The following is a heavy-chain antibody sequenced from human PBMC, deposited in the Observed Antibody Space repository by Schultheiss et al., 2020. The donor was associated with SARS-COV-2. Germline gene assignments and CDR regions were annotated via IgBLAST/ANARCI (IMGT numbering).Heavy chain of an antibody. D-gene: IGHD3-22*01. J-gene: IGHJ5*02. CDR3: AREDVYYDSSGYYLRGWFDP. V-gene: IGHV3-64*01. CDR1: GFTFSSYA. CDR2: ISSNGGST. Sequence: GESLKISCSASGFTFSSYAMHWVRQAPGKGLEYVSAISSNGGSTYYANSVKGRFTISRDNSKNTLYLQMGSLRAEDTAVYYCAREDVYYDSSGYYLRGWFDPWGQGTLVTVSS.